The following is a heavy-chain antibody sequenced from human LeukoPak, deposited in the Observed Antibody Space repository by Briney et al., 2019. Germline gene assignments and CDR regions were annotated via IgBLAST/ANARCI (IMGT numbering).Heavy chain of an antibody. CDR2: IWFDGSNR. CDR3: ARVRAGYCTSTSCYTGMDV. J-gene: IGHJ6*02. Sequence: GGSLRLSCAASGFTFSSYAMSWVRQAPGKGLDWVGVIWFDGSNRYYADSVKGRFTISRDNSKFTLYMQMNSLRAEDTAVYYCARVRAGYCTSTSCYTGMDVWGQGTTVTVSS. V-gene: IGHV3-33*08. D-gene: IGHD2-2*01. CDR1: GFTFSSYA.